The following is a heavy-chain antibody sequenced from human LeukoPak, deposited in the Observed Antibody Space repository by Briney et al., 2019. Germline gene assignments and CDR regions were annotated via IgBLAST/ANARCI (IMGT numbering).Heavy chain of an antibody. D-gene: IGHD2-21*01. CDR3: ARDGIVAYTGKIGFDI. CDR1: GYIFTNYW. V-gene: IGHV5-51*01. J-gene: IGHJ3*02. Sequence: GESLKISCKGSGYIFTNYWIGWVRQMPGKGLEWMGIIYPGGSDTRYSPSFQGQVTFSVDKTIGTAYLQWNSLKASDTAMYYCARDGIVAYTGKIGFDIWGQGTMVIVSS. CDR2: IYPGGSDT.